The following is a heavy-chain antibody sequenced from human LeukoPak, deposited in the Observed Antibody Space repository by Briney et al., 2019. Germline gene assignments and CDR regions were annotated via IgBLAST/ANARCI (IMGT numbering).Heavy chain of an antibody. V-gene: IGHV1-18*01. CDR2: ISAYNGNT. CDR3: ATLIDYGDPFDY. CDR1: GYTFTSYG. D-gene: IGHD4-17*01. J-gene: IGHJ4*02. Sequence: ASVKVSCKASGYTFTSYGISWVRRAPGQGLEWMGWISAYNGNTNYAQKLQGRVTMTTDTSTSTAYMELRSLRSDDTAVYYCATLIDYGDPFDYWGQGTLVTVSS.